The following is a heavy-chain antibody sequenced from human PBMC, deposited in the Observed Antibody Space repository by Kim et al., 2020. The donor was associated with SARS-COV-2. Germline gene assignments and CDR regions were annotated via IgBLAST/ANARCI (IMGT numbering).Heavy chain of an antibody. J-gene: IGHJ4*02. Sequence: LKGRVTLSVDTSKNQFSLKLGSVTAADTAVYYCARGRLLLLWFGELSRFDYWGQGTLVTVSS. CDR3: ARGRLLLLWFGELSRFDY. D-gene: IGHD3-10*01. V-gene: IGHV4-34*01.